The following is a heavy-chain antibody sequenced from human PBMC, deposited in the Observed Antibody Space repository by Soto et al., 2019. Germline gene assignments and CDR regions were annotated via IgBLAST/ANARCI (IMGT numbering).Heavy chain of an antibody. CDR3: ARDRTSIAAMYYFDY. Sequence: QVQLQESGPGLVKPSGTLSLTCAVSGGSISSSNWWSWVRQPPGKGLEWIGEIYHSGSTNYNPSLESRVTISVDKSKNQFSLKLSSVTAADTAVYYCARDRTSIAAMYYFDYWGQGTLVTVSS. V-gene: IGHV4-4*02. CDR2: IYHSGST. D-gene: IGHD6-6*01. CDR1: GGSISSSNW. J-gene: IGHJ4*02.